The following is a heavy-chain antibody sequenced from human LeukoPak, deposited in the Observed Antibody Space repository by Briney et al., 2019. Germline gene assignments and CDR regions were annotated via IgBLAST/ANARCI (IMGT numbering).Heavy chain of an antibody. Sequence: GGSLRLSCAASGFTFSSYAMSWVRQAPGKGLEWVSAISGSGGSTYYADSVKGRFTISRDNSKNTLYLQMNSLRAEDTAVYYCAKAERSSLLFRGIAAAGNFDYWGQGTLVTVSS. D-gene: IGHD6-13*01. V-gene: IGHV3-23*01. J-gene: IGHJ4*02. CDR2: ISGSGGST. CDR3: AKAERSSLLFRGIAAAGNFDY. CDR1: GFTFSSYA.